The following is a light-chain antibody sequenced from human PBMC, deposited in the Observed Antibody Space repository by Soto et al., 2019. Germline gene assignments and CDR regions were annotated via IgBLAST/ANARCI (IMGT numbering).Light chain of an antibody. CDR1: QALTNY. CDR2: LTS. J-gene: IGKJ4*01. V-gene: IGKV1-9*01. Sequence: DIQLTQSPSFLSASVGDRVTITCRASQALTNYFAWYQQKPGKAPTVLIYLTSILQGGVPSRFSGSGSGTEFTLTISNLQPEDYATYYCQQLNSYPITFGGGTRVEVK. CDR3: QQLNSYPIT.